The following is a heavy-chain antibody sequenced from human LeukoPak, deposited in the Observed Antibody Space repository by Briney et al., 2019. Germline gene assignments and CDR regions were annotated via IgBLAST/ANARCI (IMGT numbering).Heavy chain of an antibody. Sequence: PGGSLRLSCAASGFTFDDYAMTWVRQAPGKGLEWVSGINWNGGSTGYADSVKGRFTISRDNAKNSLYLQMNSLRVEDTALYYCARSSSSSVLFWFDPWGQGTLVTASS. D-gene: IGHD6-6*01. CDR3: ARSSSSSVLFWFDP. J-gene: IGHJ5*02. V-gene: IGHV3-20*04. CDR1: GFTFDDYA. CDR2: INWNGGST.